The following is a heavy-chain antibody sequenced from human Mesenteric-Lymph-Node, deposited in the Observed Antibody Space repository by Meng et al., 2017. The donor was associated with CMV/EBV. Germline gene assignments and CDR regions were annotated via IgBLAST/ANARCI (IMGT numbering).Heavy chain of an antibody. CDR2: IKQGGSEK. J-gene: IGHJ4*02. V-gene: IGHV3-7*01. Sequence: GESLKISCAASGFTFSSYWMSWVRQAPGKGLEWVANIKQGGSEKYYVDSVKGRFTISRDNAKNSLYLQMNSLRAEDTAVYYCARGDMRYIAATTCFDYWGQGTLVTVSS. D-gene: IGHD5-12*01. CDR1: GFTFSSYW. CDR3: ARGDMRYIAATTCFDY.